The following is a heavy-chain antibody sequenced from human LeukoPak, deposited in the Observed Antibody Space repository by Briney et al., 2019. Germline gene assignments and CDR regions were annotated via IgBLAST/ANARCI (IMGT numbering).Heavy chain of an antibody. D-gene: IGHD3-22*01. CDR1: GGSISSSNW. Sequence: SGTLSLTCAVSGGSISSSNWWSWIRQPPGKGLEWIGEINHSGSTNYNPSLKSRVTISVDTSKNQFSLKLSSVTAADTAVYYCARTRGYYYDSSAYKGIDYWGQGTLVTVSS. CDR2: INHSGST. CDR3: ARTRGYYYDSSAYKGIDY. J-gene: IGHJ4*02. V-gene: IGHV4-4*02.